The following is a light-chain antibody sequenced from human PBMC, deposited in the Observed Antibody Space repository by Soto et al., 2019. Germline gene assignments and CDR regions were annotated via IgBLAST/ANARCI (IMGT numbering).Light chain of an antibody. J-gene: IGKJ2*01. CDR3: QKYNSAPVP. Sequence: IPMTQSPSALSASVGDRVTITCRASQDISNYLAWYQQKPGKAPTLLIYAASTLQSRVPSRFSGSGSGTDVTLTISSRQPEDFATYYCQKYNSAPVPFGQGTKLEI. CDR2: AAS. V-gene: IGKV1-27*01. CDR1: QDISNY.